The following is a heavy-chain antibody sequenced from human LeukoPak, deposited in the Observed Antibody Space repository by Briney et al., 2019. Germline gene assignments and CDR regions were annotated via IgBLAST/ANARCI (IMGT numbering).Heavy chain of an antibody. CDR1: GYTFTGYY. Sequence: ASVKVSCKASGYTFTGYYMHWVRQAPGQGLEWMGWINPNSGGTNYAQKFQGRVTMTRDTSITTAYMELSRLSSDDTAVYYCARHPGKVTNDWYFNLWGRGTLVTVSS. CDR2: INPNSGGT. J-gene: IGHJ2*01. D-gene: IGHD4-23*01. CDR3: ARHPGKVTNDWYFNL. V-gene: IGHV1-2*02.